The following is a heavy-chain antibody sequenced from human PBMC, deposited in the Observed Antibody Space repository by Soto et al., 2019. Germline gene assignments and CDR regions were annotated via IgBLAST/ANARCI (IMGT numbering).Heavy chain of an antibody. V-gene: IGHV1-69*12. Sequence: QVQLVQSGAEVKKPGSSVKVSCKASGGTFSSYAISWVRQAPGQGLEWMGEIIPIFGTANYAQKVQGGVTITADDSKSTAYMVLRRLKSEGAAVYYCANDGGPSSGYDAYWFDIWGQGTLVTVSS. CDR3: ANDGGPSSGYDAYWFDI. J-gene: IGHJ5*02. CDR1: GGTFSSYA. CDR2: IIPIFGTA. D-gene: IGHD3-22*01.